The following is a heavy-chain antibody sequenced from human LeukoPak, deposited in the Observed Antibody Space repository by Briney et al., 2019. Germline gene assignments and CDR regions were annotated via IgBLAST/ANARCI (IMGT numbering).Heavy chain of an antibody. V-gene: IGHV4-59*01. CDR3: ARRGSDYDRPLDY. J-gene: IGHJ4*02. CDR1: GGSISSYY. CDR2: IYYSGST. Sequence: SETLSLTCTVSGGSISSYYWSWIRQPPGKGLEWIGYIYYSGSTNYNPSLKSRVTISVDTSKNQFSLKLSSVTAADTAVYYCARRGSDYDRPLDYWGQGTLVTVSS. D-gene: IGHD5-12*01.